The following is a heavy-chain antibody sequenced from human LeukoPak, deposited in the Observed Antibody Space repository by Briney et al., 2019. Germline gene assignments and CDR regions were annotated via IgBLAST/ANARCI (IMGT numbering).Heavy chain of an antibody. CDR1: GFTVSSNY. CDR3: ARLRRMTTVTLGYYYGMDV. V-gene: IGHV3-11*01. Sequence: GGSLRLSCAASGFTVSSNYMSWVRQAPGKGLEWVSYISSSGSTIYYADSVKGRFTISRDNAKNSLYLQMNSLRAEDTAVYYCARLRRMTTVTLGYYYGMDVWGQGTTVTVSS. CDR2: ISSSGSTI. D-gene: IGHD4-11*01. J-gene: IGHJ6*02.